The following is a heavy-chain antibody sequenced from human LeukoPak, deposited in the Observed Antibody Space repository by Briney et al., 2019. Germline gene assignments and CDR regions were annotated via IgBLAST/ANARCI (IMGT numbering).Heavy chain of an antibody. Sequence: SETLSRTCTVSGGSISSYYWSWIRQPPGKGLEWIGYIYYSGSTNYNPSLKSRVTISVDTSKNQFSLKLSSVTAADTAVYYCARTTNWFDPWGQGTLVTVSS. J-gene: IGHJ5*02. CDR3: ARTTNWFDP. V-gene: IGHV4-59*01. CDR2: IYYSGST. CDR1: GGSISSYY. D-gene: IGHD2/OR15-2a*01.